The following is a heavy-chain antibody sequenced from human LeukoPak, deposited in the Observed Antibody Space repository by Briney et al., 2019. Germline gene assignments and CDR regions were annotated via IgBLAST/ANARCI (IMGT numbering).Heavy chain of an antibody. CDR2: LKSDGSET. CDR1: GFTFSDYW. V-gene: IGHV3-74*01. CDR3: ARRVEHTSSTAAGSHYGMDV. J-gene: IGHJ6*02. Sequence: GGSLGLSCAASGFTFSDYWMHWVRQAPGKGLVWVSRLKSDGSETTYVDSVKGRFTISRDNAKNTLYLQMHSLRAEDTAVYYCARRVEHTSSTAAGSHYGMDVWGQGTTVTVSS. D-gene: IGHD6-6*01.